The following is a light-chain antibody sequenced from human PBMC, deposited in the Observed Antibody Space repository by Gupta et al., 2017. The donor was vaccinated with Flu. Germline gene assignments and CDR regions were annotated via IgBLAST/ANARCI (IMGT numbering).Light chain of an antibody. J-gene: IGKJ5*01. CDR3: MQALQIPST. V-gene: IGKV2-28*01. CDR2: LGS. CDR1: HSLLPSTGYTY. Sequence: DNELSQSPLSLPVTPEGPASTSCRSRHSLLPSTGYTYFGWYMQKPGQSPLLLIHLGSNRASGVPDRFSGSGSGTDFTMKISSVEAEDFAVYYCMQALQIPSTFGQGTXLEIK.